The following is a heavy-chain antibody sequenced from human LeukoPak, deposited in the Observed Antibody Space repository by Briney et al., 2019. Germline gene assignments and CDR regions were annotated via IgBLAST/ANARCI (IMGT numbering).Heavy chain of an antibody. CDR3: ATAMVAWFGDLCPMNWFGA. J-gene: IGHJ5*02. CDR1: GYTLTELS. V-gene: IGHV1-24*01. CDR2: LDPEDGET. Sequence: ASVKVSCKVSGYTLTELSMHWVRQAPGKGLEWMGGLDPEDGETIYAQKLQGRVTMTEDTSTDTASMELSSLRSEGTAVYYCATAMVAWFGDLCPMNWFGAWGQGTLVT. D-gene: IGHD3-10*01.